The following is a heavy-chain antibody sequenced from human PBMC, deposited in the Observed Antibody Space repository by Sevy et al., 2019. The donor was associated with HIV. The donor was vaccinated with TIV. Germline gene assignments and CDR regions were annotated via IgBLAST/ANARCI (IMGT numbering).Heavy chain of an antibody. CDR2: FDPEDGET. V-gene: IGHV1-24*01. Sequence: ASVKVSCMVSGYTLSKLSMHWVRQAPGKGPEWMGGFDPEDGETIYAQKFQGRVTMTEDTSTDTAYMELGSLRSEDTAVYYCATLDFWSDYPLYGMDVWGQGTTVTVS. CDR1: GYTLSKLS. J-gene: IGHJ6*02. D-gene: IGHD3-3*01. CDR3: ATLDFWSDYPLYGMDV.